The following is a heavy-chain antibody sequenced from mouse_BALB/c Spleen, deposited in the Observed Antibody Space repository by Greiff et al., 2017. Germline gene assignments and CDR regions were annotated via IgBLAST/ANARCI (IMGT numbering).Heavy chain of an antibody. V-gene: IGHV5-6-4*01. D-gene: IGHD2-4*01. CDR1: GFTFSSYT. CDR2: ISSGGSYT. Sequence: EVKVEESGGGLVKPGGSLKLSCAASGFTFSSYTMSWVRQTPEKRLEWVATISSGGSYTYYPDSVKGRFTISRDNAKNTLYLQMSSLKSEDTAMYYCTRDDDYDQAWFAYWGQGTLVTVSA. J-gene: IGHJ3*01. CDR3: TRDDDYDQAWFAY.